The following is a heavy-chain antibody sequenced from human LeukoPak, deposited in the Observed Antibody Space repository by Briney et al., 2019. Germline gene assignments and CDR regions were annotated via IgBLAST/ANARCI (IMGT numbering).Heavy chain of an antibody. V-gene: IGHV3-13*01. D-gene: IGHD1-26*01. J-gene: IGHJ4*02. CDR1: GFTLSNYD. Sequence: GGSLRLSCAASGFTLSNYDMHWVRQPMGKGLEWVSLIGIVGDTHYSGSVKGRFTISREDAKNSFFLLMNNLRVGDTAVYYCARDLYGTFDYWGQGTLVTVSS. CDR2: IGIVGDT. CDR3: ARDLYGTFDY.